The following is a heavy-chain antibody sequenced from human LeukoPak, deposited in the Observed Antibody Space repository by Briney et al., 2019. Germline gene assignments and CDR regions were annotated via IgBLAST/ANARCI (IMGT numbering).Heavy chain of an antibody. CDR3: ARDFKLTGDVL. CDR2: ISSSSSYI. CDR1: GFTFSSYS. D-gene: IGHD7-27*01. V-gene: IGHV3-21*01. Sequence: GGSLRLSCAASGFTFSSYSMNWVRQAPGKGLEWVSSISSSSSYIYYADSVKGRFTISRDNAKNSLYLQMNSLRAEGTAVYYCARDFKLTGDVLWGQGTLVTVSS. J-gene: IGHJ4*02.